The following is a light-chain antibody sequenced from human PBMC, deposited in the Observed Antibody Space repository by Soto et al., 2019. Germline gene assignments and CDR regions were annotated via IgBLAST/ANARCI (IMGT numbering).Light chain of an antibody. J-gene: IGKJ4*02. V-gene: IGKV3-20*01. Sequence: EIVLTQSPGTLSLSPGERATLSCRASQSVSSSFLAWYQQEPGQAPRLLIYGATSRATDIPARFSGSGSGTDFTVTISRLEPEDFAVYYCQQYGSCPGTFGEGTKVEIK. CDR2: GAT. CDR3: QQYGSCPGT. CDR1: QSVSSSF.